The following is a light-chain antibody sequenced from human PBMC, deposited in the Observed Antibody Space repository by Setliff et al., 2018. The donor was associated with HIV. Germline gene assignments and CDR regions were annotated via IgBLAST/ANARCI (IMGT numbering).Light chain of an antibody. J-gene: IGLJ1*01. CDR1: SSDVGGYNY. CDR3: SSYAGSNNFIV. Sequence: QSVLTQPPSASGSPGQSVTISCTGTSSDVGGYNYVSWYQQYPGKAPKLMIYEVSKRPSGVPDRFSGSKSGNTASLTVSGLQAEDEADYYCSSYAGSNNFIVFGTGTKV. V-gene: IGLV2-8*01. CDR2: EVS.